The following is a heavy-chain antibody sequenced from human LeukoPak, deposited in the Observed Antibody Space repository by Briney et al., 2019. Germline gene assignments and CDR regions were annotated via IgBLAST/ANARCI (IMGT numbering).Heavy chain of an antibody. V-gene: IGHV3-23*01. D-gene: IGHD4-23*01. CDR1: GFTFSSYA. CDR2: ISGSGGST. Sequence: GGSLRLSCAASGFTFSSYAMSWVRQAPGKGLEWVSAISGSGGSTYYADSVKGRFTISRDNSKNTLYLQMNSLRAEDTAVYYCVRDLDLGGYSSFEYWGQGTLVTVSS. CDR3: VRDLDLGGYSSFEY. J-gene: IGHJ4*02.